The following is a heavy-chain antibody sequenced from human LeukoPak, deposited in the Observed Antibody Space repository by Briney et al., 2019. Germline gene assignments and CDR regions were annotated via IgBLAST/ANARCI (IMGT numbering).Heavy chain of an antibody. Sequence: ASVKVSCKASGGTFSSYAISWVRQAPGQGLEWMGRIIPILGTANYAQKFQGRVTITADKSTSTAYMELSSLRSEDTAVYYCASPNCSGGSCYSDYWGQGTLVTVSS. CDR2: IIPILGTA. CDR3: ASPNCSGGSCYSDY. J-gene: IGHJ4*02. CDR1: GGTFSSYA. V-gene: IGHV1-69*04. D-gene: IGHD2-15*01.